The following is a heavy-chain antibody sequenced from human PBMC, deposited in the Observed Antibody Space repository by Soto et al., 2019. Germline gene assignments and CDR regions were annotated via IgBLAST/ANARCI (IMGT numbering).Heavy chain of an antibody. CDR1: GFTFSSYA. V-gene: IGHV3-23*01. D-gene: IGHD2-8*01. J-gene: IGHJ6*03. Sequence: PGGSLRLSCAASGFTFSSYAMSWVRQAPGKGLEWVSAISGSGGSTYYADSVKGRFTISRDNSKNTLYLQMNSLGAEDTAVYYCAKDLMVAAYYYMDVWGKGTTVTVSS. CDR2: ISGSGGST. CDR3: AKDLMVAAYYYMDV.